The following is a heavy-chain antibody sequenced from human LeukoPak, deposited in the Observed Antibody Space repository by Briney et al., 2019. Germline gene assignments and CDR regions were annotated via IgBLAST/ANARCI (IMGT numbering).Heavy chain of an antibody. J-gene: IGHJ6*03. CDR1: GGSIRSSSNY. Sequence: PSETLSLTCIVSGGSIRSSSNYWGWIRQPPGKGLEWIGSISYSGSPSYKPSLKSRLSISLDTSKNQFSLKLTSVTAADAAVYYCARDERQYSSQVNYYFYMDVWGKGTTVTVSS. CDR2: ISYSGSP. CDR3: ARDERQYSSQVNYYFYMDV. D-gene: IGHD6-19*01. V-gene: IGHV4-39*07.